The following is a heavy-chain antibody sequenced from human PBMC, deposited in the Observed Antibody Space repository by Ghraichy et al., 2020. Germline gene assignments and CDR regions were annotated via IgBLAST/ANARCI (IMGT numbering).Heavy chain of an antibody. CDR1: GYTFTSYY. D-gene: IGHD2-21*02. Sequence: AAVKVSCKASGYTFTSYYMHWVRQAPGQGLEWMGIINPSGGSTSYAQKFQGRVTMTRDTSTSTVYMELSSLRSEDTAVYYCARDLPSAYCGGDCYSGGPYFDYWGQGTLVTVSS. CDR2: INPSGGST. CDR3: ARDLPSAYCGGDCYSGGPYFDY. V-gene: IGHV1-46*01. J-gene: IGHJ4*02.